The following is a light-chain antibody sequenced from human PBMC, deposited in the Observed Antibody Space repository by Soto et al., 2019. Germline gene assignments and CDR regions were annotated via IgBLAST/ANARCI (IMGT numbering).Light chain of an antibody. Sequence: EIVLTQSPGTLSLSPGERATLSCRASQSVSSSYLSWYQQKPVQAPRLLIYDASNSATGIPARFSGSGSGTDFTLTISSLEPEDFAVYYCQQRSNWPPDTFGQGTRLEIK. V-gene: IGKV3D-20*02. J-gene: IGKJ5*01. CDR3: QQRSNWPPDT. CDR2: DAS. CDR1: QSVSSSY.